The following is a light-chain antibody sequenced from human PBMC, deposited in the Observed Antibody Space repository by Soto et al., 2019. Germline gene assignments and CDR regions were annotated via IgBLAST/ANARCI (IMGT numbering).Light chain of an antibody. CDR2: EVN. CDR1: NGDVGSYDL. J-gene: IGLJ2*01. V-gene: IGLV2-23*02. Sequence: QSVLTQPASVSGSPGQSITISCTGTNGDVGSYDLVSWYQQYPXKAPKLIIYEVNKRPSGVSNRFSGAKSGNTASLTISGLQTEDEADYDCCSYAGGNTLIFGGGTQLTVL. CDR3: CSYAGGNTLI.